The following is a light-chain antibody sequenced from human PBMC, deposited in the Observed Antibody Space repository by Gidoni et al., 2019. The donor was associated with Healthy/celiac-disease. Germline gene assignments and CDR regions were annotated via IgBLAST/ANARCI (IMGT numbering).Light chain of an antibody. CDR2: SAS. J-gene: IGKJ2*01. CDR3: QQYDSSPRST. V-gene: IGKV3-20*01. CDR1: QSVSSSS. Sequence: DIVLTQSPGTLSLSPGGSATLSSRASQSVSSSSLAWYQQIRGQAPRLLIYSASTRATGIPDRFSGSGTGTDFTLPISRLEPEDFAVYYCQQYDSSPRSTFXQXTKLEIK.